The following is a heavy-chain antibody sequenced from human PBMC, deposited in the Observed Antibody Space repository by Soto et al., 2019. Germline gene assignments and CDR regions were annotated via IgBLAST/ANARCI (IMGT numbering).Heavy chain of an antibody. CDR1: GFTFSSYS. CDR2: ISSSSSYI. J-gene: IGHJ4*02. Sequence: EVQLVESGGGLVKPGGSLRLSCAASGFTFSSYSMNWVRQAPGKGLEWVSSISSSSSYIYYADSVKSRFTIPRDNAKNSLYLQMNSLRAEDTAVYYCAGSAAGGYSSDWGQGTLVTVSS. V-gene: IGHV3-21*01. D-gene: IGHD5-18*01. CDR3: AGSAAGGYSSD.